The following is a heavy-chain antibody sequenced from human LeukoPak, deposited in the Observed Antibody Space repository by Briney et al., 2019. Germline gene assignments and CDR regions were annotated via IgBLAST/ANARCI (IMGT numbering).Heavy chain of an antibody. Sequence: GGSLRLSCAASGFTFSSYAMSWVRQAPGKGLEWVSSIVNSDGSTYYAGSVKGRFTISRDNSKNTLYLQMNSLRAEDTAVYYCAKGPGGDYYFDYWGQGTLVTVSS. CDR3: AKGPGGDYYFDY. CDR1: GFTFSSYA. D-gene: IGHD2-21*02. J-gene: IGHJ4*02. CDR2: IVNSDGST. V-gene: IGHV3-23*01.